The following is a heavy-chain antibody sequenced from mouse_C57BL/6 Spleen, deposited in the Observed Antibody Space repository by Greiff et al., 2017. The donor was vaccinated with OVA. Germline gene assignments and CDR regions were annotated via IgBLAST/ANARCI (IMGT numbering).Heavy chain of an antibody. CDR3: ARWGDSSGPFAY. Sequence: EVQLQQSGPELVKPGASVKISCKASGYSFTGYYMNWVKQSPEKSLEWIGEINPSTGGTTYNQKFKAKATLTVDKSSSTAYMQLNSLTSEDSADYYCARWGDSSGPFAYWGQGTLVTVSA. CDR2: INPSTGGT. V-gene: IGHV1-42*01. D-gene: IGHD3-2*02. CDR1: GYSFTGYY. J-gene: IGHJ3*01.